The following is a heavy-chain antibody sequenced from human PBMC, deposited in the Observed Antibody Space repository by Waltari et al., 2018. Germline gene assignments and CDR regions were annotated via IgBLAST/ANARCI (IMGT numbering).Heavy chain of an antibody. CDR3: ARGGLYGQQLLESAFEI. CDR1: GGSFSTYA. CDR2: IIPMFGTA. Sequence: QVQLVQSGAELKKPGSSVKVSCKASGGSFSTYATTWVRQAPGQGLEWMGGIIPMFGTANYAQKIQDRVTIITDESMTTAYMELSSLTSEDTAVYYCARGGLYGQQLLESAFEIWGQGTKVTVSS. J-gene: IGHJ3*02. V-gene: IGHV1-69*05. D-gene: IGHD6-13*01.